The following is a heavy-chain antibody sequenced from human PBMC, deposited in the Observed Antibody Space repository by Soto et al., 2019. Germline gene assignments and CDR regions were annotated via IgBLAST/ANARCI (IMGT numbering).Heavy chain of an antibody. CDR3: ATELPTIFGVVIKS. J-gene: IGHJ4*02. CDR1: GYTFTGYY. V-gene: IGHV1-2*04. D-gene: IGHD3-3*01. CDR2: INPNSGGT. Sequence: ASVKVSCKASGYTFTGYYMHWVRQAPGQGLEWMGWINPNSGGTNYAQKFQGWVTMTRDTSISTAYMELSRLRSDDTAVYYCATELPTIFGVVIKSWGQGTLVTVSS.